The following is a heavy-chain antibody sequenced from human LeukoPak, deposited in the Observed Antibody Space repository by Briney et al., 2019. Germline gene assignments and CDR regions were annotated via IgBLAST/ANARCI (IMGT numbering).Heavy chain of an antibody. CDR2: IRHDGTKK. V-gene: IGHV3-30*02. J-gene: IGHJ4*02. CDR1: GSTFTSYG. CDR3: GNFIDY. Sequence: PGGSLRLSCAASGSTFTSYGMHWVRQAPGKGLAWVAFIRHDGTKKYYPDSVKGRFTISRDNSKNTLYLQMDSLRREDTAVYYCGNFIDYWGQGTLVTVSS.